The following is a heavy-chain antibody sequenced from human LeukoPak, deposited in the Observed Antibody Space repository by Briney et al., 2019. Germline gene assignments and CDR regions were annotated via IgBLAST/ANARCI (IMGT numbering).Heavy chain of an antibody. CDR3: ARGSSGSYYSVGFYYYYMDV. D-gene: IGHD1-26*01. CDR1: GFTFSSYG. V-gene: IGHV3-30*02. Sequence: PGGSLRLSCAASGFTFSSYGMHWVRQAPGKGLEWVAFIRYDGSNKYYADSVKGRFTISRDNSKNTLYLQMNSLRAEDTAVYYCARGSSGSYYSVGFYYYYMDVWGKGTTVTVSS. CDR2: IRYDGSNK. J-gene: IGHJ6*03.